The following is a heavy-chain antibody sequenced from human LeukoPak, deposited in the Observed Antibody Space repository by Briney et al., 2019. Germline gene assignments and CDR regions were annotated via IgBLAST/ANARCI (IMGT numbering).Heavy chain of an antibody. CDR2: ISAYNGNT. CDR1: GYTFTSYG. J-gene: IGHJ6*02. CDR3: ARVSCSSTSCYRGSPYYYYGMDV. D-gene: IGHD2-2*01. Sequence: ASVKVSCKASGYTFTSYGISWVRQAPGQGLEWMGWISAYNGNTNYARKLQGRVTMTTDTSTSTAYMELRSLRSDDTAVYYCARVSCSSTSCYRGSPYYYYGMDVWGQGTTVTVSS. V-gene: IGHV1-18*01.